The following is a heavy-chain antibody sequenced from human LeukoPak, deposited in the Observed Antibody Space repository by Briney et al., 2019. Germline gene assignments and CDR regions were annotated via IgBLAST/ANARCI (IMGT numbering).Heavy chain of an antibody. CDR3: ARHSEGFSAGILYRVAFAI. V-gene: IGHV1-69*13. CDR2: IIPIFGTA. CDR1: GGTFISYA. J-gene: IGHJ3*02. D-gene: IGHD6-13*01. Sequence: SVKVSCKGSGGTFISYAISWVRQAPGQGLEWVGGIIPIFGTANYAQKFQGRVTITADESTSTAYMELSRLSSEDTAVYHCARHSEGFSAGILYRVAFAIWGQGTMVTVSS.